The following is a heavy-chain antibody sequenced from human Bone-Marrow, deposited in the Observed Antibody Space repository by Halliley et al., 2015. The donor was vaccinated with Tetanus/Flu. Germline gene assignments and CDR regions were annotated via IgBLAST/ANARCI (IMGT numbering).Heavy chain of an antibody. Sequence: GLQWIGYIYYSGANIYSPPLDSRVTISLETSKNRFSLELRSVTAADTAVYYCARGRSGYDYVDYWGQGTLVTVSS. CDR3: ARGRSGYDYVDY. D-gene: IGHD5-12*01. J-gene: IGHJ4*02. V-gene: IGHV4-59*01. CDR2: IYYSGAN.